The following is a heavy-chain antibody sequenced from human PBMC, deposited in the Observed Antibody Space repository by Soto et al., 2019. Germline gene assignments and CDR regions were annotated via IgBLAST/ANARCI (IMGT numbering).Heavy chain of an antibody. CDR3: AGLQSQLPPPPQRWFDP. Sequence: QVQLQESGPGLVKPSETLSLTCTVSGGSISSYYWSWIRQPPGKGLGWIGYIYYSRSTNYNPSLNGRVTVSVDTSKIQVSLQLSSVTAADPAVYDCAGLQSQLPPPPQRWFDPWGQGTLVTVSS. CDR2: IYYSRST. CDR1: GGSISSYY. J-gene: IGHJ5*02. D-gene: IGHD2-2*01. V-gene: IGHV4-59*08.